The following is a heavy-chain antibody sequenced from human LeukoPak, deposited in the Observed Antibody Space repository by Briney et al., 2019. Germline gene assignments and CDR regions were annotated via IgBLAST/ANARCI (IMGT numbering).Heavy chain of an antibody. D-gene: IGHD2-2*02. CDR2: INWNGDST. V-gene: IGHV3-20*04. Sequence: GGSLTLSCAAAEFTFDDYGMSSVRQGPGKGLEWVSAINWNGDSTGYADSVRGRFTISRDNAKNSLYLQMNSLRAEDTALYYCARCSRSSTDCYSEFDIWGQGTIVTVSS. CDR3: ARCSRSSTDCYSEFDI. J-gene: IGHJ3*02. CDR1: EFTFDDYG.